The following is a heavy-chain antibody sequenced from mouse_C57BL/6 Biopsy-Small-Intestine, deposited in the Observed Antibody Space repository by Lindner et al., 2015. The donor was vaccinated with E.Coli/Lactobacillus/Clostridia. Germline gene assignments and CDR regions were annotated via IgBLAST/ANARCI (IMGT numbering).Heavy chain of an antibody. CDR3: AREGYDWYFDV. Sequence: VQLQESGPELVKPGASVKMSCKASGYTFTSYVMHWVKQKPGQGLEWIGYINPYNDGIRYNEKFKGKATLTSDKSSSTAYMEFSSLTTEDSAVYYCAREGYDWYFDVWGAGTTVTVSS. CDR2: INPYNDGI. CDR1: GYTFTSYV. V-gene: IGHV1-14*01. J-gene: IGHJ1*01. D-gene: IGHD2-2*01.